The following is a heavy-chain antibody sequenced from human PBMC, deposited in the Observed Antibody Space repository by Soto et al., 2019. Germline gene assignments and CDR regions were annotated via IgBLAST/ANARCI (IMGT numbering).Heavy chain of an antibody. Sequence: SETLSLTCTVSGGSISSGGYYWSWIRQHPGKGLEWIGYIYYSGSTYYNPSLKSRVTISVDASKNQFSLKLSSVTAADTAVYYCARDDRSSSWGFDPWGQGTLVTVSS. CDR2: IYYSGST. CDR3: ARDDRSSSWGFDP. CDR1: GGSISSGGYY. J-gene: IGHJ5*02. V-gene: IGHV4-31*03. D-gene: IGHD6-13*01.